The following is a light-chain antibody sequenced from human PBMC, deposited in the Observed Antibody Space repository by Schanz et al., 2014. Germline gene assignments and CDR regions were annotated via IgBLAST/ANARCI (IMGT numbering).Light chain of an antibody. Sequence: QSVLTQPPSVSAAPGQKVTISCSGTTSNVGNNFISWYQQFPGTAPKLLIYSNNQRPSGVPDRFSGSKSGTSAFLAISGLRSEDEADYYCAVWDDSLRIFGGGTKLTVL. V-gene: IGLV1-47*02. CDR3: AVWDDSLRI. J-gene: IGLJ2*01. CDR2: SNN. CDR1: TSNVGNNF.